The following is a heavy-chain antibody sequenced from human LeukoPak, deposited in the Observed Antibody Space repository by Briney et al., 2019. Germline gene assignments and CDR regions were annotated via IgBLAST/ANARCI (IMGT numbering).Heavy chain of an antibody. D-gene: IGHD4-17*01. Sequence: SETLSLTCTVSGGSISSSSYYWGWIRQPPWKGLEGIGSVYYSCSTYYNPSLKSRVTLSVDTSKNQFSLKLSSVTAADTAVYYCARRPVTTSARNWFDPWGREPWSPSPQ. CDR3: ARRPVTTSARNWFDP. CDR1: GGSISSSSYY. J-gene: IGHJ5*02. V-gene: IGHV4-39*01. CDR2: VYYSCST.